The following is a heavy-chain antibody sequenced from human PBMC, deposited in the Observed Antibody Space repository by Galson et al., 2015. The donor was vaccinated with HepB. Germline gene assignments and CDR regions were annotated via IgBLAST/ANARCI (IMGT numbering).Heavy chain of an antibody. Sequence: SLRLSCAASGFTFSSYGMHWVRQAPGKGLEWVAVISYDGSSKYYADSVKGRFTISRDNSKNTLYLQMNSLRAEDTAVYYCAAGYSSGWLPYYWGQGTLVTVSS. J-gene: IGHJ4*02. V-gene: IGHV3-30*03. CDR2: ISYDGSSK. D-gene: IGHD6-19*01. CDR1: GFTFSSYG. CDR3: AAGYSSGWLPYY.